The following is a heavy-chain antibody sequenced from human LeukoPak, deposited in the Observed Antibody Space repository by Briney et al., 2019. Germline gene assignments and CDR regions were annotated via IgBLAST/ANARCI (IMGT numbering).Heavy chain of an antibody. Sequence: GGSLRLSCAASGFTFSSYRMNWVRQAPGKGLEWVSSISSSSSYIYYADSVKGRFTISRDNAKNSLYLQMNSLRAEDTAVYYCARGHCSSTSCYEGDYWGQGTLVTVSS. CDR3: ARGHCSSTSCYEGDY. D-gene: IGHD2-2*01. CDR1: GFTFSSYR. CDR2: ISSSSSYI. J-gene: IGHJ4*02. V-gene: IGHV3-21*01.